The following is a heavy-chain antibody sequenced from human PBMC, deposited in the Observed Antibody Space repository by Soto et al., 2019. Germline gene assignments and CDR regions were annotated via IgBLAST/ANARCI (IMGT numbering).Heavy chain of an antibody. J-gene: IGHJ4*02. Sequence: EVQLVESGGGLVKPGGSLRLSCAASGFTFSNSWMTWVRQAPGKGLEWVANIKQEGSEKYYVDSVKGRFTISRDKAKNSLYLQMNSLRGEDTAVYYCARGGRNYYGYWGQGTLVTGSS. V-gene: IGHV3-7*01. CDR3: ARGGRNYYGY. CDR1: GFTFSNSW. CDR2: IKQEGSEK. D-gene: IGHD3-16*01.